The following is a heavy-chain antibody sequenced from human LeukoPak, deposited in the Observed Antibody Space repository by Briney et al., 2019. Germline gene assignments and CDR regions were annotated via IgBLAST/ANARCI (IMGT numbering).Heavy chain of an antibody. CDR1: GYTFTSYG. CDR3: ARVVVVAANWFDP. J-gene: IGHJ5*02. CDR2: INPYNGNT. D-gene: IGHD2-15*01. V-gene: IGHV1-18*01. Sequence: ASVKVSCKASGYTFTSYGISWVRQAPGQGLEWMGWINPYNGNTNYAQNLQGRVTMTTDTSTSTVYMELRSLRPDDTAVYYCARVVVVAANWFDPWGQGTLVTVTS.